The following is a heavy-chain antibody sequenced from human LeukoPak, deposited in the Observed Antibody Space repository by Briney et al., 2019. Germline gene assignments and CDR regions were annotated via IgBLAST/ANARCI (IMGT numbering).Heavy chain of an antibody. Sequence: GASVKVSCKASGYTFTGYYMHWVRQAPGQGLEWVGWINPNSGGTNYAQKFQGRVTMTRDTSISTAYMELSRLRSDDTAVYYCARGLRGGWQTTIDYWGQGTLVTVSS. V-gene: IGHV1-2*02. CDR2: INPNSGGT. J-gene: IGHJ4*02. D-gene: IGHD6-19*01. CDR1: GYTFTGYY. CDR3: ARGLRGGWQTTIDY.